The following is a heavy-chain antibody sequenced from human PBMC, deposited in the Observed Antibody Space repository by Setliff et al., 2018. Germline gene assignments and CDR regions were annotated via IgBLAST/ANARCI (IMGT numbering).Heavy chain of an antibody. Sequence: SETLSLTCTVSGGSISSSYWSWVRQPPGKGLEWVGYFYHSGSMNYNPSLKGRVTMSVDTSNNQLSLQLTSVSAADTAAYYCASHPRVTIFGVVAFDYWGQGILVTVSS. D-gene: IGHD3-3*01. J-gene: IGHJ4*02. CDR3: ASHPRVTIFGVVAFDY. V-gene: IGHV4-59*08. CDR1: GGSISSSY. CDR2: FYHSGSM.